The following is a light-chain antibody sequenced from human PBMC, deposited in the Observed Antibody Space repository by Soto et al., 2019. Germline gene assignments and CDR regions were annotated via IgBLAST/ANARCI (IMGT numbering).Light chain of an antibody. CDR1: QSVSRS. CDR2: GAS. CDR3: QQYNNWPPIT. Sequence: EKVMTQSPATLSVSPGERATLSCRASQSVSRSSLAWYQQRPGQAPRLLIYGASSRATGIPARFSGSGSGTEFTLTISSLQSEDFAVYFCQQYNNWPPITFGQGTRLEIK. V-gene: IGKV3D-15*01. J-gene: IGKJ5*01.